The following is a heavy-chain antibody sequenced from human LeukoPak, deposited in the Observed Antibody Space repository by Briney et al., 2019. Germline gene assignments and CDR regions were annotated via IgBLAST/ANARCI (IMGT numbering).Heavy chain of an antibody. D-gene: IGHD4-23*01. V-gene: IGHV4-39*01. J-gene: IGHJ4*02. CDR1: GGSISSSNYY. Sequence: PSETLSLTCTVSGGSISSSNYYWGWLRQPPGKGLEWFGSIYSSGSTYYNPSLKSRVTMSVDTSKNQFSLNLSSVTAADTGLYYCARHDVVTPYFDSWGQGTLVTVSP. CDR3: ARHDVVTPYFDS. CDR2: IYSSGST.